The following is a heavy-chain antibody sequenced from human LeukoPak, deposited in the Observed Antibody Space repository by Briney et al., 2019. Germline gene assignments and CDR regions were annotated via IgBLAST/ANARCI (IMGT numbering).Heavy chain of an antibody. CDR3: AKSRPGPYFDS. D-gene: IGHD3-10*01. CDR2: ISDTGGST. J-gene: IGHJ4*02. CDR1: GFTFSIYD. Sequence: PGGSLRLSCAASGFTFSIYDMSWVRQAPGKGLEWVSGISDTGGSTYYADSVKGRFTFSRDNSKHTMYLQMNSLRAEDTAVYYCAKSRPGPYFDSWGQGTLVTVSS. V-gene: IGHV3-23*01.